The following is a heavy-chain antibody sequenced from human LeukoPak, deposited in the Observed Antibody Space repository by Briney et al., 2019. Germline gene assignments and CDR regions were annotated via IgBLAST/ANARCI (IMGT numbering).Heavy chain of an antibody. CDR1: GDSVSSNSAA. D-gene: IGHD4-23*01. CDR2: TYYRSKWYS. Sequence: SQTFSLTCAISGDSVSSNSAAWNWIRQSPSRGLEWLARTYYRSKWYSDYAASVKSRITINPDTSKNQFSLQLNSVTPEDTAVYYCSRFRDSTPVATDAFDVWGQGTRVTVAS. J-gene: IGHJ3*01. V-gene: IGHV6-1*01. CDR3: SRFRDSTPVATDAFDV.